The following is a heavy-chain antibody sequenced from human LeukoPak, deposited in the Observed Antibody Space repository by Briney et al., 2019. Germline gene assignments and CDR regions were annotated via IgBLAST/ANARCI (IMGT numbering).Heavy chain of an antibody. D-gene: IGHD2-2*01. J-gene: IGHJ4*02. V-gene: IGHV3-74*01. CDR3: ARICSTTDCLISA. Sequence: GGSLRLSCAASGFTFSRYWMHWVRQAPGKGLVWVSRINSDGSYTSYADFVKGRFTISRDNAKNTVYLQMCSLRAEDTAVYYCARICSTTDCLISAWGQGTLVTVSS. CDR1: GFTFSRYW. CDR2: INSDGSYT.